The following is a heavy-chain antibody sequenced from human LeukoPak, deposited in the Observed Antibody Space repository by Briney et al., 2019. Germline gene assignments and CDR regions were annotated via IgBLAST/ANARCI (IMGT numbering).Heavy chain of an antibody. J-gene: IGHJ4*02. V-gene: IGHV4-39*01. D-gene: IGHD1-20*01. CDR3: ARLITGSQYRFDY. CDR2: INYSGNT. Sequence: SETLSLTCTVSGGSISSSSYYWAWIRQSPGKGLEWIGNINYSGNTYYNPSLKSRVTISVDLSMNHFSLKLGSVTAADTAVYYCARLITGSQYRFDYWGQGTLVTVSS. CDR1: GGSISSSSYY.